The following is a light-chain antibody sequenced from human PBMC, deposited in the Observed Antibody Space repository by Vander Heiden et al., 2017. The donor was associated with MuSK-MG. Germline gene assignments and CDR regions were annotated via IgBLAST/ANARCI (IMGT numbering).Light chain of an antibody. V-gene: IGLV2-14*01. Sequence: QSALTQPASVSGSPGQSITISCTGTSSDVGGYNYVSWYQQHPGKAPKLMIFDVSNRPSGVSNRFSGSKSGNTASLTISGLQAEEEADDYCSSYTSSSTLGVFGGGTKITVL. CDR1: SSDVGGYNY. J-gene: IGLJ2*01. CDR3: SSYTSSSTLGV. CDR2: DVS.